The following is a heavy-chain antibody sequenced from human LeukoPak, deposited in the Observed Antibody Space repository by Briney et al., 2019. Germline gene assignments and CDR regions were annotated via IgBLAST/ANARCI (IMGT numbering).Heavy chain of an antibody. V-gene: IGHV3-53*01. Sequence: GGSLRLSCAASGFTVSSNYMSWVRQAPGKGLEWVSVIYSGGSTYYADSVKGRFTISRDNSKNTLYLQMNSLRVEDTAVYYCARGVAAAGPPDYWGQGTLVTVSS. D-gene: IGHD6-13*01. CDR3: ARGVAAAGPPDY. CDR2: IYSGGST. J-gene: IGHJ4*02. CDR1: GFTVSSNY.